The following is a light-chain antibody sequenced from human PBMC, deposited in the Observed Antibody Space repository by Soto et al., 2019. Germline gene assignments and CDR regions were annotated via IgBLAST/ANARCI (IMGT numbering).Light chain of an antibody. V-gene: IGLV2-11*01. J-gene: IGLJ2*01. CDR1: SSDVGGYNY. CDR3: CSYAGSYTFVV. Sequence: QSALTHARSVSGYPGQSVTISCTGTSSDVGGYNYVSWYQQHPGKAPKLMIYDVSKRPSGVPDRFSGSKSGNTASLTISGLQAEDEADYYCCSYAGSYTFVVFGGGTKLTVL. CDR2: DVS.